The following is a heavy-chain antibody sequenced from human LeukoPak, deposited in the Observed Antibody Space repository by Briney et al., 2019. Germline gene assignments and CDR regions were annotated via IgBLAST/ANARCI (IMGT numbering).Heavy chain of an antibody. CDR2: ISSSSSYI. Sequence: GGSLRLSCAASGFTFSSYSMKWVRQAPGKGLEWVSSISSSSSYIYYADSVKGRFTISRDNAKNSLYLQMNSLRAEDTAVYYCAREIYYDSSGYFDYWGQGTLVTVSS. CDR3: AREIYYDSSGYFDY. V-gene: IGHV3-21*01. J-gene: IGHJ4*02. CDR1: GFTFSSYS. D-gene: IGHD3-22*01.